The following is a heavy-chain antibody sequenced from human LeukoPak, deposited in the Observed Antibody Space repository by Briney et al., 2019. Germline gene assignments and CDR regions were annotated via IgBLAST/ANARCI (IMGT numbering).Heavy chain of an antibody. D-gene: IGHD3-22*01. CDR3: ARESDYGSSGYQYYFDY. CDR1: GYTFTGYY. V-gene: IGHV1-2*02. J-gene: IGHJ4*02. CDR2: INPNSGGT. Sequence: ASVKVSCKASGYTFTGYYMHWVRQAPGQGLEWVGWINPNSGGTNYAQKFQGRVTMTRDTSISTAYMELSRLRSDDTAVYYCARESDYGSSGYQYYFDYWGQGTLVTVSS.